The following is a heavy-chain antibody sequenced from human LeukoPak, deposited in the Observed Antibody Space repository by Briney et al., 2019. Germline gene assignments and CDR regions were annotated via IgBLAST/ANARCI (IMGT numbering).Heavy chain of an antibody. V-gene: IGHV1-8*01. J-gene: IGHJ4*02. Sequence: GASVKVSCKASGYTFTSYDINWVRQATGQGLEWMGWMNPNSGNTGYAQKFQGRVTMTRDTSISTAYMELSRLRSDDTAVYYCARGRTDWGRLWGQGTLVTVSS. CDR3: ARGRTDWGRL. CDR1: GYTFTSYD. CDR2: MNPNSGNT. D-gene: IGHD7-27*01.